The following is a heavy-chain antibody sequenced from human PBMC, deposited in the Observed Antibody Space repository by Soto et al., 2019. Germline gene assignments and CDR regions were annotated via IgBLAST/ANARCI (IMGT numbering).Heavy chain of an antibody. J-gene: IGHJ6*02. CDR3: ARRGSYDEGDYYYYGMDV. CDR2: IYPGDSDT. D-gene: IGHD1-26*01. CDR1: GYSFTSYW. V-gene: IGHV5-51*01. Sequence: GESLKISCKGSGYSFTSYWIGWVRQMPGKGLEWMGIIYPGDSDTRYSPSFQGQVTISADKSISTAYLQWSSLKASDTAMYYCARRGSYDEGDYYYYGMDVWGQGTTVTVSS.